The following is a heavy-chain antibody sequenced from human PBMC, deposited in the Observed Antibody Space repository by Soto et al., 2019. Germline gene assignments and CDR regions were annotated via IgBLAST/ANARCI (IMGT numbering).Heavy chain of an antibody. J-gene: IGHJ4*02. CDR3: ARGRYGDY. D-gene: IGHD1-1*01. Sequence: QFHLVQSGAAVKKPGASVKVSCKASGYTFTSCGITWVRQAPGQGLEWMGWTSAHNGNTDYAQKLQGTVIVTRDTSTSTAYMELRTLRSDDTAVYYCARGRYGDYWSKAAVVTISS. CDR1: GYTFTSCG. CDR2: TSAHNGNT. V-gene: IGHV1-18*01.